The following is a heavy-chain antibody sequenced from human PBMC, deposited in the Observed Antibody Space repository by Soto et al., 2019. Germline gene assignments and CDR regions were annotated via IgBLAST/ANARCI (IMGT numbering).Heavy chain of an antibody. CDR2: IWYDGSNK. J-gene: IGHJ6*02. CDR3: DRDKGIYDSSGYYYSGMDV. Sequence: GGSLRLSCAASGFTFSSYGMHWVRQAPGKGLEWVAVIWYDGSNKYYADSVKGRFTISRDNSKNTLYLQMNSLRAEDTAVYYCDRDKGIYDSSGYYYSGMDVWGQGTTVTVSS. D-gene: IGHD3-22*01. V-gene: IGHV3-33*01. CDR1: GFTFSSYG.